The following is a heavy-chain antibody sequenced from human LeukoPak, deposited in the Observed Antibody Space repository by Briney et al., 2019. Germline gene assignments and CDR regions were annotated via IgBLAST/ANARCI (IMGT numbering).Heavy chain of an antibody. CDR3: AKSPWGDSSGYYSDY. D-gene: IGHD3-22*01. CDR1: GFTFSSYG. J-gene: IGHJ4*02. Sequence: GGSLRLSCAASGFTFSSYGMHGVRQAPGKGLEWVAVILYDGSNKYYADSVKGRFTISRDNSKNTLYLQMNSLRAEDTAVYYCAKSPWGDSSGYYSDYWGQGTLVTVSS. CDR2: ILYDGSNK. V-gene: IGHV3-30*18.